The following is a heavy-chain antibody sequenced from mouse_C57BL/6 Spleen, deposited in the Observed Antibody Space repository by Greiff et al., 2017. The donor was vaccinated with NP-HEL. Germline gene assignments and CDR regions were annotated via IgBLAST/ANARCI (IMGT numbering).Heavy chain of an antibody. J-gene: IGHJ4*01. CDR1: RHPSPRSL. Sequence: LKKNGAEIEKTGPPVKMSFTPPRHPSPRSLPPSFPPLPFPFLSFLFTINAIIGITNYNYNFNSKATLTVDTSSSTAYMQLSSLTSEDSAVYYCARDGNYGGYYAMDYWGQGTSVTVSS. CDR2: INAIIGIT. D-gene: IGHD2-1*01. V-gene: IGHV1-55*01. CDR3: ARDGNYGGYYAMDY.